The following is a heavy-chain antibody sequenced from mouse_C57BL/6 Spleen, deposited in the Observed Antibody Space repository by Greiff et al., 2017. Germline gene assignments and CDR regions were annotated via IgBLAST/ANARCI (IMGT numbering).Heavy chain of an antibody. CDR2: IYPGDGDT. CDR3: ARPSVRANWDDYFDY. D-gene: IGHD4-1*01. V-gene: IGHV1-82*01. J-gene: IGHJ2*01. Sequence: QVQLQQSGPELVKPGASVKISCKASGYAFSSSWMNWVKQRPGKGLEWIGRIYPGDGDTNYNGKFKGKATLTADKSSSPAYMQLSSLTSEDSAVYFWARPSVRANWDDYFDYWGQGTTLTVSS. CDR1: GYAFSSSW.